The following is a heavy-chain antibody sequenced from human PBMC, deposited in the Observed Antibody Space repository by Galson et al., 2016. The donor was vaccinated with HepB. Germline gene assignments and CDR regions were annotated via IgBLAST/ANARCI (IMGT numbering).Heavy chain of an antibody. Sequence: SETLSLTCAVYGGSFRGYYWSWIRQPPGKGLEWIGEINHSGSTNYNPSLTSRVTISVDTSKNQFSLKLSSVTAADTAVYYCARGDNPDYGDYASAYYYMDVWGKGTTVTVSS. CDR1: GGSFRGYY. CDR3: ARGDNPDYGDYASAYYYMDV. CDR2: INHSGST. D-gene: IGHD4-17*01. J-gene: IGHJ6*03. V-gene: IGHV4-34*01.